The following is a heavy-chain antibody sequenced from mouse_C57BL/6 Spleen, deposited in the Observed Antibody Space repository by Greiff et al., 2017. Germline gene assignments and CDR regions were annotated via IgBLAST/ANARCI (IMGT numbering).Heavy chain of an antibody. V-gene: IGHV1-55*01. CDR3: AKNYGSSYYAMDY. Sequence: VQLQQPGAELVKPGASVKMSCKASGYTFTSYWITWVKQRPGQGLAWIGDIYPGSGSTNYNEKFKSKATLTVDTSSSTAYMQLSSLTSEDSAVYYCAKNYGSSYYAMDYWGQGTSVTVSS. J-gene: IGHJ4*01. CDR1: GYTFTSYW. CDR2: IYPGSGST. D-gene: IGHD1-1*01.